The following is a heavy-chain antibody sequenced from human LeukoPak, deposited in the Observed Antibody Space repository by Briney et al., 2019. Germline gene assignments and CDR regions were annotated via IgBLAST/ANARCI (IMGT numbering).Heavy chain of an antibody. J-gene: IGHJ4*02. CDR3: ARERWHLGFDY. CDR1: GFTFSSHA. CDR2: ISISGDTT. V-gene: IGHV3-23*01. Sequence: GGSLRLSCGASGFTFSSHAMTWVRQAPGKGLEWVSAISISGDTTYYADAVKGRFTISRDNSKNTVYLQMNSLRAEDTAVYYCARERWHLGFDYWGQGTLVTVSS. D-gene: IGHD6-13*01.